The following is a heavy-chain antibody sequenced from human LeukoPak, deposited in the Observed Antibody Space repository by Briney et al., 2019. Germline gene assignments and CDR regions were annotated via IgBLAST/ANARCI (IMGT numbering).Heavy chain of an antibody. Sequence: GEPLKISCKGFGYSFTSYWIGWVRQMTGKGLELVAIIYPGDSNTRYSPSFQGRVTISADKSITTAYLQWSSLKASDTAMYYCARPSDYGSGLYYFDYWGQGTVVTVSS. D-gene: IGHD6-19*01. J-gene: IGHJ4*02. CDR2: IYPGDSNT. CDR3: ARPSDYGSGLYYFDY. V-gene: IGHV5-51*01. CDR1: GYSFTSYW.